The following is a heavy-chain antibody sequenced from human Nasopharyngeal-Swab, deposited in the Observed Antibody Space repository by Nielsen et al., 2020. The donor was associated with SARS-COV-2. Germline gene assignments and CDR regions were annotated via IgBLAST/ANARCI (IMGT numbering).Heavy chain of an antibody. Sequence: SCAASGFTFSDYYMSWIRQAPGKGLEWVSYISSSGSTIYYADSVKGRFTISRDNAKNSLYLQMNSLRAEDTAVYYCAREFEYSSSSGADYWGQGTLVTVSS. CDR1: GFTFSDYY. CDR3: AREFEYSSSSGADY. CDR2: ISSSGSTI. D-gene: IGHD6-6*01. V-gene: IGHV3-11*04. J-gene: IGHJ4*02.